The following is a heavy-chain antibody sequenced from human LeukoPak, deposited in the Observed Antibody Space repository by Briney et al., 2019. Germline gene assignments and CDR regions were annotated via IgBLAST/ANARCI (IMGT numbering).Heavy chain of an antibody. D-gene: IGHD2-2*01. CDR3: GRVPARYYYYYMDV. J-gene: IGHJ6*03. Sequence: GASVKVSCKASGYTFTSYGISWVRQAPGQGLEWMGWISAYNGNTNYAQKLQGRVTMTTDTSTSTAYMELRSLRSDDAAVYYCGRVPARYYYYYMDVWGKGTTVTVSS. CDR2: ISAYNGNT. CDR1: GYTFTSYG. V-gene: IGHV1-18*01.